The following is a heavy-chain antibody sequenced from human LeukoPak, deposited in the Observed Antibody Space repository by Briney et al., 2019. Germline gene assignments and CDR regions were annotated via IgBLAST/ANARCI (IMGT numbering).Heavy chain of an antibody. V-gene: IGHV4-59*11. CDR3: ARVKQLVPLFDY. CDR2: IYYGGST. Sequence: SETLSLTCTVSGGSISSHYWSWIRQPPGKGLEWIGYIYYGGSTNYNPSLKSRVTISVDTSKNQFSLKLSSVTAADTAVYYCARVKQLVPLFDYWGQGTLVTVSS. CDR1: GGSISSHY. J-gene: IGHJ4*02. D-gene: IGHD6-6*01.